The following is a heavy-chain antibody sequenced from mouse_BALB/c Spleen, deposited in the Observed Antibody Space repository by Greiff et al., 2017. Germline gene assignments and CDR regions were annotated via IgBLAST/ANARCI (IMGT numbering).Heavy chain of an antibody. D-gene: IGHD1-1*01. Sequence: VQLVESGAELMKPGASVKISCKATGYTFSSYWIEWVKQRPGHGLEWIGEILPGSGSTNYNEKFKGKATFTADTSSNTAYMQLSSLTSEDSAVYYCARSHYYGSSYDAMDYWGQGTSVTVSS. V-gene: IGHV1-9*01. CDR2: ILPGSGST. CDR1: GYTFSSYW. J-gene: IGHJ4*01. CDR3: ARSHYYGSSYDAMDY.